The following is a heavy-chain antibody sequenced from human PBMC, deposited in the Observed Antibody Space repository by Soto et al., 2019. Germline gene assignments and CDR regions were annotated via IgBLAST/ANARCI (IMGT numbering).Heavy chain of an antibody. CDR2: ISYHGSTE. CDR3: ARGYSYGPNWESDALDI. V-gene: IGHV3-30-3*01. D-gene: IGHD5-18*01. Sequence: QVQLVESGGGVVQPGRSLRLSCAASGFSFSIYAMYWVRQAPGKGLEWVAVISYHGSTEYYGDSVKGRFTISRDNSKNTLYLQMYSLRPEDTAIYYCARGYSYGPNWESDALDIWGQGAMVTVSS. CDR1: GFSFSIYA. J-gene: IGHJ3*02.